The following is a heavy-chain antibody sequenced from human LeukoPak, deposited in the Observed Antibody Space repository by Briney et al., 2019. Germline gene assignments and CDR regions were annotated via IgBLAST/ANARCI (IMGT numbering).Heavy chain of an antibody. CDR1: GGTFSSYA. D-gene: IGHD6-13*01. CDR2: IIPIFGTA. Sequence: SVKVSCKASGGTFSSYAISWVRQAPGQGLEWMGGIIPIFGTANYAQKFQGRVTITAGESTSTAYMELSSLRSEDTAVYYCARAADPYSSSWYTKGGYYYYYYYMDVWGKGTTVTVSS. V-gene: IGHV1-69*01. J-gene: IGHJ6*03. CDR3: ARAADPYSSSWYTKGGYYYYYYYMDV.